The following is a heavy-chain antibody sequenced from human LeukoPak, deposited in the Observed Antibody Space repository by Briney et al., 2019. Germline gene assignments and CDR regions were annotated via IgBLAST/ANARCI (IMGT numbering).Heavy chain of an antibody. CDR2: TYFRSKWYN. CDR3: ARESEFLYLAESTDFFDY. CDR1: GDSVSSNSVA. D-gene: IGHD5/OR15-5a*01. J-gene: IGHJ4*02. V-gene: IGHV6-1*01. Sequence: SQTLSLTCAISGDSVSSNSVAWNWIRQSPSRGLEWLGRTYFRSKWYNDYAVSVKSRITINPDTSKNQFSLHLNSVTPEDTAMYYCARESEFLYLAESTDFFDYWGQGTLVTVSS.